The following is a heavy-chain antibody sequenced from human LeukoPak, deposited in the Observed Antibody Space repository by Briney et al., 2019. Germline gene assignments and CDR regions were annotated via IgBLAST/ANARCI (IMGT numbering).Heavy chain of an antibody. CDR3: ARLGVSSGYDYELGFDY. D-gene: IGHD5-12*01. CDR2: IYYSGST. Sequence: PSETLSLTCTVSGGSISRYYWSWIRQPPGKGLEWIGYIYYSGSTNYNPSLKSRVTISVDTSKNQFSLRLSSVTAADTAVYYCARLGVSSGYDYELGFDYWGQGTLVTVSS. V-gene: IGHV4-59*08. J-gene: IGHJ4*02. CDR1: GGSISRYY.